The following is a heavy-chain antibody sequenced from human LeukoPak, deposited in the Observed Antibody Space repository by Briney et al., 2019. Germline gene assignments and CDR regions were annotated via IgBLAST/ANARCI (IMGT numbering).Heavy chain of an antibody. CDR3: ARVGEYSSGREAFDI. Sequence: PSETLSLTCAVYGGSFSGYYWSWIRQPPGKGLEWIGEINHSGSTNYNPSLKSRVTISVDTSKNQFSLKLSSVTAADTAVYYCARVGEYSSGREAFDIWGQGTMVTVSS. D-gene: IGHD6-19*01. J-gene: IGHJ3*02. CDR1: GGSFSGYY. CDR2: INHSGST. V-gene: IGHV4-34*01.